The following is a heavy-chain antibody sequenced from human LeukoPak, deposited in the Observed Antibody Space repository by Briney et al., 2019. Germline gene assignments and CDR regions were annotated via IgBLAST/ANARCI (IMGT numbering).Heavy chain of an antibody. J-gene: IGHJ3*02. CDR1: GYTFTCYY. CDR2: INPNSGGT. Sequence: ASVKVSCKASGYTFTCYYMHWVRQAPGQGLEWMGWINPNSGGTNYAQKFQGRVSMTRDTSISTAYMELSRLRSDDTAVYYCASTATKTGDDAFDIWGQGTMVTVSS. D-gene: IGHD5-12*01. V-gene: IGHV1-2*02. CDR3: ASTATKTGDDAFDI.